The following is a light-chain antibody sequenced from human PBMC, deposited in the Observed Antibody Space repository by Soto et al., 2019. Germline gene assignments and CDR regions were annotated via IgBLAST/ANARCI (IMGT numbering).Light chain of an antibody. CDR2: SAS. V-gene: IGKV1-12*01. Sequence: DIQVTQSPSSVSASVGDRVTITCRTSQDFSSWLAWYQQKPGKAPELLIYSASTLQTGVPSRFSGSGSGTDFTLTISSLQPEDFATYYCQPANSFPLTFGGGTKVEIQ. CDR1: QDFSSW. CDR3: QPANSFPLT. J-gene: IGKJ4*01.